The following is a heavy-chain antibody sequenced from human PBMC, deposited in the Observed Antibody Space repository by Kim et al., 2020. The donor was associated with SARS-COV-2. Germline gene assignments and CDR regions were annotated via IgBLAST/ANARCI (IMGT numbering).Heavy chain of an antibody. V-gene: IGHV3-13*01. J-gene: IGHJ6*02. CDR3: AREYSYGYYGYYGMDV. D-gene: IGHD5-18*01. Sequence: SVKGRFTISRENAKNFLYLQMNSLRAGDTAVYYCAREYSYGYYGYYGMDVWGQGTTVTVSS.